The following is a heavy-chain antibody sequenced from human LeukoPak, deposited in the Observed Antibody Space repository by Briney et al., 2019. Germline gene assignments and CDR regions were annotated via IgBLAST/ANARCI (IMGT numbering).Heavy chain of an antibody. CDR3: AKDLYSSSWYGWFDP. Sequence: GGSLRLSCAASGFTFSSYAMSWVRQAPGKGLEWVSAISGSGGSTYYADSVKGRFTISRDNSKNTLFLQMNSLRAEDTAVYYCAKDLYSSSWYGWFDPWGQGTLVTVSS. CDR2: ISGSGGST. CDR1: GFTFSSYA. V-gene: IGHV3-23*01. D-gene: IGHD6-13*01. J-gene: IGHJ5*02.